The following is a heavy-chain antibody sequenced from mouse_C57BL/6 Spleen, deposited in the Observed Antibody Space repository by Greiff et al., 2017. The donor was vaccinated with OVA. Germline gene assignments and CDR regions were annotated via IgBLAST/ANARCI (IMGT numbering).Heavy chain of an antibody. V-gene: IGHV1-50*01. CDR3: ARGDSSSLYYAMDY. D-gene: IGHD1-1*01. Sequence: QVQLQQPGAELVKPGASVKLSCKASGYTFTSYWMQWVKQRPGQGLEWIGEIDPSDSYTNYNEKFKGKATLTGDTASSTAYMQLSSLTSEASAVYYCARGDSSSLYYAMDYWGQGTSVTVSA. J-gene: IGHJ4*01. CDR1: GYTFTSYW. CDR2: IDPSDSYT.